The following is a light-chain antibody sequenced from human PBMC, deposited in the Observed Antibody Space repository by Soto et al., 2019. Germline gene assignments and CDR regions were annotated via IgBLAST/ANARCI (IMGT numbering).Light chain of an antibody. CDR1: SSDVGGYNY. V-gene: IGLV2-14*01. J-gene: IGLJ1*01. CDR3: SSYTSSSTRLYV. Sequence: QSVLTQPASVSGSPGQSITISCTGTSSDVGGYNYVSWYQQHPGKAPKLMIYDVSNRPSGVSNRSSGSKSGNTASLTISGLQAEDEADYYCSSYTSSSTRLYVFVTGTKVTVL. CDR2: DVS.